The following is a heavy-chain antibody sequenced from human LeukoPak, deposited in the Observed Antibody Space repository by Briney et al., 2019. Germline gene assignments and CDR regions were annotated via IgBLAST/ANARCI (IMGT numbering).Heavy chain of an antibody. CDR1: GYTFSSYY. CDR3: ARENPYDSSVYFYDY. Sequence: ASVEVSCKASGYTFSSYYMHWVRQAPGQGLEWMGIVNPSADIKTYAQKFQGRVTMTRDTSTSTVYMELRTLGSKDTAVYYCARENPYDSSVYFYDYWGQGTLVTVSS. D-gene: IGHD3-22*01. CDR2: VNPSADIK. J-gene: IGHJ4*02. V-gene: IGHV1-46*01.